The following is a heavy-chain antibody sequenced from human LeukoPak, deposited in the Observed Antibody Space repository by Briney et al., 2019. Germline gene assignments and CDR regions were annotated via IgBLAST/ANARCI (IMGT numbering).Heavy chain of an antibody. CDR1: GFTFSSYW. CDR2: INQDGSEK. Sequence: PGGSLRLSCAASGFTFSSYWMNWVRQAPGKGLEWVANINQDGSEKNYVDSVKGRFTISRDNAKNSLYLQIHSLRAEDTAMYYCATDRTIFGVVRFDYWGQGTLVTVSS. V-gene: IGHV3-7*01. J-gene: IGHJ4*02. CDR3: ATDRTIFGVVRFDY. D-gene: IGHD3-3*01.